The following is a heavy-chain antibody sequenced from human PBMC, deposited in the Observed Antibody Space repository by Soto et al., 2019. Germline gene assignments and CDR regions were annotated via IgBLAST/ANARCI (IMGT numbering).Heavy chain of an antibody. CDR3: ATTRTTYVYDFDS. J-gene: IGHJ4*02. CDR2: FDPEEGEI. CDR1: GHSLTDLS. V-gene: IGHV1-24*01. D-gene: IGHD3-16*01. Sequence: GASVKVSCKVAGHSLTDLSMHWLRQGPGRGLEWLGGFDPEEGEIIYAQNFQGRIRLTEDTSTDTAFMELNSLKSEDTAIYYCATTRTTYVYDFDSWGQGTLVTVSS.